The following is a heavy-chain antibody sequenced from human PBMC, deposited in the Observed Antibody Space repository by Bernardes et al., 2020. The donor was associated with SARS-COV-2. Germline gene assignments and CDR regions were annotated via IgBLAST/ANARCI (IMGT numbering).Heavy chain of an antibody. CDR1: GFIFSTHA. Sequence: GGSLRLSCVASGFIFSTHAMSWVRQAPGKGLEWVSDISGPGRTYYADSVKGRFTISRDNSKNTLYLEMNSLRAEDTAVYYCAKELAYGTTWRDYKYYFGMDVWGQGTTVTVSS. CDR3: AKELAYGTTWRDYKYYFGMDV. D-gene: IGHD2-8*01. J-gene: IGHJ6*02. CDR2: ISGPGRT. V-gene: IGHV3-23*01.